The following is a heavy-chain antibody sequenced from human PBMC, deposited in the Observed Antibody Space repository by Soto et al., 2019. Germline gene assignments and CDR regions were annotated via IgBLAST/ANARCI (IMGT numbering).Heavy chain of an antibody. CDR2: FSYSGST. CDR3: ARQSTLVIYGMDV. D-gene: IGHD3-9*01. V-gene: IGHV4-39*01. Sequence: QLQLQESGPGLGKPSVTLSLTCIVSGASINSSLYYWDWIRQSPGKGLEWIGSFSYSGSTYYNPSLKSRVTISVDTSKNQFSLKLISVTAADTAVYYCARQSTLVIYGMDVWGQGTTVIVSS. CDR1: GASINSSLYY. J-gene: IGHJ6*02.